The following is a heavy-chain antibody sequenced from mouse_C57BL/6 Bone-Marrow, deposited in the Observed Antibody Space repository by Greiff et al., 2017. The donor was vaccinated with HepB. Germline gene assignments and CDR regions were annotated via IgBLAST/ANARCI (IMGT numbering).Heavy chain of an antibody. V-gene: IGHV3-6*01. CDR1: GYSITSGYY. Sequence: EVQLVELGPGLVKPSQSLSLTCSVTGYSITSGYYWNWIRQFPGNKLEWMGYISYDGSNNSNPSLKNRISITRDTSKNQFFLKLNSVTTEDTATYYCAREGSSFYYYAMDYWGQGTSVTVSS. D-gene: IGHD1-1*01. J-gene: IGHJ4*01. CDR2: ISYDGSN. CDR3: AREGSSFYYYAMDY.